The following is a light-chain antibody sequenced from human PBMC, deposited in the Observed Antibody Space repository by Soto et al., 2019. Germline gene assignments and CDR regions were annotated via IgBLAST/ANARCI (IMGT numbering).Light chain of an antibody. Sequence: EIVMTQSPATLSVSPGERATLSCRASRSVGSNLAWYQQTPGQAPRPLIYGASSRATGVPARFSGSGSGTAFTLTISSLQSEDFAVYYCQQYDSWPRTFGQGTKVEIK. V-gene: IGKV3-15*01. CDR2: GAS. CDR1: RSVGSN. J-gene: IGKJ2*01. CDR3: QQYDSWPRT.